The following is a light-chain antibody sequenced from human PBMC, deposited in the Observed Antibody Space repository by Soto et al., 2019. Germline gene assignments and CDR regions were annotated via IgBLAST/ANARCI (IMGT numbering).Light chain of an antibody. Sequence: QSPLTQPPSASGTPGQSVTIPCTGTSSDVGDYNYVSWYQQHPGKAPKLMIYEVSRRPSGVPDRFSGSKSGNTASLTVSGLQAEDEADYYCSSNAGSNNLVFGGGTKLTVL. V-gene: IGLV2-8*01. J-gene: IGLJ2*01. CDR2: EVS. CDR1: SSDVGDYNY. CDR3: SSNAGSNNLV.